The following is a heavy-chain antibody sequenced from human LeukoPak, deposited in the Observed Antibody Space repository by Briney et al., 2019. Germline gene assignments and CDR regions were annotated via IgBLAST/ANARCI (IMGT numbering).Heavy chain of an antibody. D-gene: IGHD3-10*01. CDR1: GGTFSSYA. Sequence: GASVKVSCKASGGTFSSYAISWVRQAPGQGLEWMGGIIPIFGTANYAQKFQGRVTITADKSTSTAYMELSSLRSEDTAVYYCARPADKSTHRVYFDSWGQGTLVTVSS. CDR2: IIPIFGTA. V-gene: IGHV1-69*06. J-gene: IGHJ4*02. CDR3: ARPADKSTHRVYFDS.